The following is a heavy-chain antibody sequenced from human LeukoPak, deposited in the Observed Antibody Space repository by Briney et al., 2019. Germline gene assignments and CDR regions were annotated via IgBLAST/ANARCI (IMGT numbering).Heavy chain of an antibody. CDR3: ATNGLGCSGGSCYYAFDI. Sequence: ASVKVSCKFSGYTLTELSMHWERQAPGKGLEWMGGFDPKGGETIYAQKFQGRVTMTEDTSTDTAYMELSSLRSEDTAVYYCATNGLGCSGGSCYYAFDIWGQGTMVTVSS. D-gene: IGHD2-15*01. CDR2: FDPKGGET. CDR1: GYTLTELS. V-gene: IGHV1-24*01. J-gene: IGHJ3*02.